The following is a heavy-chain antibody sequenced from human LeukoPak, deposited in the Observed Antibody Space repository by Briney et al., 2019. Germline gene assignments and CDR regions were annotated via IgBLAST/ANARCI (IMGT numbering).Heavy chain of an antibody. D-gene: IGHD2-15*01. CDR1: GYTFTGYY. CDR2: INPNSGGT. CDR3: ARSPLRRYCSGGSCYPNYYYYMDV. J-gene: IGHJ6*03. V-gene: IGHV1-2*02. Sequence: ASVKVSCKASGYTFTGYYIHRVRQAPGQGLEWMGWINPNSGGTNYAQKFQGRVTMTRDTSISTAYMELSRLRSDDTAVYYCARSPLRRYCSGGSCYPNYYYYMDVWGKGTTVTVSS.